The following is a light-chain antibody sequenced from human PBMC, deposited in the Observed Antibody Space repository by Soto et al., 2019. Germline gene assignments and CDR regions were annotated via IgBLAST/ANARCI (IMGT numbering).Light chain of an antibody. Sequence: QSALTQPLSVSGSPGQSVTISCTGTSSDVGGYNYVSWYQQHPGKAPKLMIYDVSKRPSGVPDRFSGSKSGNTASLTISGLHAEDEADYYCCSYAGSYRVFGTGTKVTV. CDR2: DVS. CDR3: CSYAGSYRV. J-gene: IGLJ1*01. CDR1: SSDVGGYNY. V-gene: IGLV2-11*01.